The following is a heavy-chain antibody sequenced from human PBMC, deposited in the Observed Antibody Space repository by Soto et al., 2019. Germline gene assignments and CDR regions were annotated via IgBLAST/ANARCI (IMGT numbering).Heavy chain of an antibody. Sequence: QVQLQQWGAGLLKPSETLSLTCAVYGGSFSGYDWTWIRQPPGTGLEWIGEINHSGSTNYNPSLKWHVTIAVDTAKKQFSLNLTSVTAADTAAYYCAWDNSTSLCDSWGQVALVTVSS. CDR1: GGSFSGYD. D-gene: IGHD4-4*01. CDR2: INHSGST. CDR3: AWDNSTSLCDS. V-gene: IGHV4-34*01. J-gene: IGHJ4*02.